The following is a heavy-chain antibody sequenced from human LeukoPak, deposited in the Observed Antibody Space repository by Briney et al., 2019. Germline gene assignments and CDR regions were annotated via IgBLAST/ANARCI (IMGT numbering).Heavy chain of an antibody. CDR3: ARCGAYAIDV. J-gene: IGHJ3*01. D-gene: IGHD6-25*01. Sequence: SETLSRTCAVSGGFISSGNWWSWVRQPPGKGLEWIGEIYRDRSTNYNPSLKSRVTISVDKSKNQFSLKLSPLTAADTAVYYCARCGAYAIDVWGQGTMVTVSS. V-gene: IGHV4-4*02. CDR1: GGFISSGNW. CDR2: IYRDRST.